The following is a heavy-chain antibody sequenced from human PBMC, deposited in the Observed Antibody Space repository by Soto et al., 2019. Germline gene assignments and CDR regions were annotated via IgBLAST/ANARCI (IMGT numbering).Heavy chain of an antibody. CDR3: ASTPAYCSSTSCFTYYFDY. D-gene: IGHD2-2*01. CDR1: GGTFSSYA. V-gene: IGHV1-69*13. J-gene: IGHJ4*02. Sequence: SVKVSCKASGGTFSSYAISWVRQAPGQGLEWMGGIIPIFGTANYAQKFQGRVTITADESTSTAYMELSSLRSEDTAVYYCASTPAYCSSTSCFTYYFDYWGQGTLVTVSS. CDR2: IIPIFGTA.